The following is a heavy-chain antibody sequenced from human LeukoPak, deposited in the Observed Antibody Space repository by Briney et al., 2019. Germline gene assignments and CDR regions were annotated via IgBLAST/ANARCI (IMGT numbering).Heavy chain of an antibody. CDR2: ISSSSSYI. CDR1: GFTFSSYS. Sequence: GGSLRLSCAASGFTFSSYSMNWVRQAPGKGLEWVSSISSSSSYIYYADSVKGRFTISRDNAKNSLYLQMNSLRAEDTAVYYCARVLGSMATIDYWGQGTLVTVSS. J-gene: IGHJ4*02. D-gene: IGHD5-24*01. CDR3: ARVLGSMATIDY. V-gene: IGHV3-21*01.